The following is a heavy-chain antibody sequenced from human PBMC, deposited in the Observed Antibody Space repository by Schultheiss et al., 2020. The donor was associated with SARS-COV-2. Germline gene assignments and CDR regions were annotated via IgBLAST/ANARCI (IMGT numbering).Heavy chain of an antibody. V-gene: IGHV4-59*01. D-gene: IGHD1-26*01. CDR3: ARGNGGSYYYGMDV. J-gene: IGHJ6*02. CDR2: IYYSGST. Sequence: SETLSLTCTVSGGSISSYYWSWIRQPAGKGLEWIGYIYYSGSTNYNPSLKSRVTISVDTSKNQFSLKLSSVTAEDTAVYYCARGNGGSYYYGMDVWGQGTTVTVSS. CDR1: GGSISSYY.